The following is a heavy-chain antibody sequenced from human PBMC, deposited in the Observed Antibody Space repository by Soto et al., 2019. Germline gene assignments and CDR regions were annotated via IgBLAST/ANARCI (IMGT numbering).Heavy chain of an antibody. CDR3: AKGITDTGGYYFYSMDV. CDR1: GFTFSSYA. CDR2: ISGSGGST. Sequence: EVKLLDSGGGLVQTGGSLRLSCAASGFTFSSYAMGWVRQAPGKGLDWVSVISGSGGSTYSADSVKGRFTISRDNSKNIVYLQMNGLRAEDTAVYYCAKGITDTGGYYFYSMDVWGQWTAVTVSS. J-gene: IGHJ6*02. V-gene: IGHV3-23*01. D-gene: IGHD3-16*01.